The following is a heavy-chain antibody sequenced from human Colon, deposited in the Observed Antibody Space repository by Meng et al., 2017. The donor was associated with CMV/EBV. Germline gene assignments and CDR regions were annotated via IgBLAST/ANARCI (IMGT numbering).Heavy chain of an antibody. V-gene: IGHV3-30*02. Sequence: GGSLRLSCAASGFTFSLYGMSWVRQAPGKGLEWVAFTRYDGNYERYIDAVKGRYTISRDKSKSTVYLQMNSLRGEDTAVYYCAKGREGHNSYSFDLWGQGTLVTVSS. CDR1: GFTFSLYG. CDR3: AKGREGHNSYSFDL. J-gene: IGHJ4*02. D-gene: IGHD5-24*01. CDR2: TRYDGNYE.